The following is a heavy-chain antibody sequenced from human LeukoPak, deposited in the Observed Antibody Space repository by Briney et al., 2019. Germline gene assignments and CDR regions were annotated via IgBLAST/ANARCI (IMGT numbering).Heavy chain of an antibody. CDR1: GYTFTSYG. D-gene: IGHD6-13*01. CDR3: AREVAAAGNDY. CDR2: INPNSGGT. Sequence: ASVKVSCKASGYTFTSYGISWVRQAPGQGLEWMGWINPNSGGTNYAQKFQGRVTMTRDTSISTAYMELSRLRSDDTAVYYCAREVAAAGNDYWGQGTLVTVSS. V-gene: IGHV1-2*02. J-gene: IGHJ4*02.